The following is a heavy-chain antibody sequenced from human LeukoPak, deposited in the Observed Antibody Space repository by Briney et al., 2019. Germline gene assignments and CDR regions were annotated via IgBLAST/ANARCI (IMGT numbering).Heavy chain of an antibody. CDR2: IIPILGIA. D-gene: IGHD4-11*01. CDR1: EPTFSTYA. CDR3: AGGYVYGDYRIRYYYYGMDV. Sequence: SVNVSYKPSEPTFSTYAISCLRPAPGQGLEWMGRIIPILGIANYAQKFQGRVTITADKSTSTAYMELSSLRSENTAVYYCAGGYVYGDYRIRYYYYGMDVWGQGTTVTVSS. J-gene: IGHJ6*02. V-gene: IGHV1-69*04.